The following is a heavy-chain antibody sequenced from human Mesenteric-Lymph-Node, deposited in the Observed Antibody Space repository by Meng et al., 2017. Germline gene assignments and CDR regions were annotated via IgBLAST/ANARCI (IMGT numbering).Heavy chain of an antibody. V-gene: IGHV4-31*03. CDR3: ARARFMVRGARPLYYFDY. D-gene: IGHD3-10*01. CDR1: GGSISSGGYY. J-gene: IGHJ4*02. Sequence: SETLSLTCTVSGGSISSGGYYWSWIRQHPGKGLEWIGYIYYSGSTYYNPSLKSRVTISVDTSKNQFSLKLSSVTAADTAVYYCARARFMVRGARPLYYFDYWGQGTLVTVSS. CDR2: IYYSGST.